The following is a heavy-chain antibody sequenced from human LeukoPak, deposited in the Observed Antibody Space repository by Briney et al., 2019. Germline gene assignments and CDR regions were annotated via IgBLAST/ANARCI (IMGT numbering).Heavy chain of an antibody. CDR2: ISSSGSTI. CDR3: ARDAGYCSSTSCYTEF. V-gene: IGHV3-11*04. CDR1: GFTFSDYY. Sequence: GGSLRLSCAASGFTFSDYYMSWIRQAPGKGLEWVSYISSSGSTIYYADSVKGRFTISRDNAKNSLYLQMDSLRAEDTAVYYCARDAGYCSSTSCYTEFGGQGTLVTVSS. D-gene: IGHD2-2*02. J-gene: IGHJ4*02.